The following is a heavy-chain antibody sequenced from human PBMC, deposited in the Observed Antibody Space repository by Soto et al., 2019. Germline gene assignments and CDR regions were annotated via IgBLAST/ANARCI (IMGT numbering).Heavy chain of an antibody. Sequence: GGSLRLSCAASGINFNDYWMSWVRQAPGKGLEWVANIKEDGSSKYYVDSVKGRFTISRDNAKNSLYLQMNSLRAEDTAVYYCARGGVSGDILDGWFDPWGQGTLVTVSS. V-gene: IGHV3-7*03. CDR2: IKEDGSSK. CDR3: ARGGVSGDILDGWFDP. D-gene: IGHD4-17*01. CDR1: GINFNDYW. J-gene: IGHJ5*02.